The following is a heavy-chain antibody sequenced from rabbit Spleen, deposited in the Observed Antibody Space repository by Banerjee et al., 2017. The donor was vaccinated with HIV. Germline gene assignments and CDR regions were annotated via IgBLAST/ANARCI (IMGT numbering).Heavy chain of an antibody. Sequence: QSLEESGGDLVKPGASLTLTCTASGIDFSTYYYMCWVRQAPGKGLEWIACIYTGSGSTYYASWAKGRFTISKTSSSTVTLQMTSLTAADTATYFCASDNYGYSGYSYATGLWGQGTLVTVS. CDR1: GIDFSTYYY. V-gene: IGHV1S40*01. CDR2: IYTGSGST. D-gene: IGHD6-1*01. J-gene: IGHJ3*01. CDR3: ASDNYGYSGYSYATGL.